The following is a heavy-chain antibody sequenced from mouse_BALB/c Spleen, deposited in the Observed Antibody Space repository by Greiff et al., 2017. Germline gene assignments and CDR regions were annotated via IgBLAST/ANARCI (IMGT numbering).Heavy chain of an antibody. CDR2: ISYSGST. V-gene: IGHV3-2*02. J-gene: IGHJ3*01. CDR1: GYSITSDYA. Sequence: EVKLLESGPGLVKPSQSLSLTCTVTGYSITSDYAWNWIRQFPGNKLEWMGYISYSGSTSYNPSLKSRISITRDTSKNQFFLQLNSVTTEDTATYYCARSRGPAWFAYWGQGTLVTVSA. CDR3: ARSRGPAWFAY.